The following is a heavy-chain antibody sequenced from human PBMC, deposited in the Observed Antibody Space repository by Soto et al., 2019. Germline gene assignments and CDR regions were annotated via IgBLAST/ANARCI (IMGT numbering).Heavy chain of an antibody. D-gene: IGHD4-4*01. V-gene: IGHV3-74*01. CDR2: IDPDGSTT. CDR1: GFTFSRYW. J-gene: IGHJ6*02. Sequence: GGSLRLSCAASGFTFSRYWMHWVRQAPGEGLMWVSRIDPDGSTTSYADSVKGRFTISRDNAKNTLYLQMNSLRVDDTAVYYCARVPTTVTTPGMDVWGQGTTVTVSS. CDR3: ARVPTTVTTPGMDV.